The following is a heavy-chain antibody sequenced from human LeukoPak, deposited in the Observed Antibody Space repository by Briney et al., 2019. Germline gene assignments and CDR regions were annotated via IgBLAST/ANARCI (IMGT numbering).Heavy chain of an antibody. D-gene: IGHD6-6*01. J-gene: IGHJ4*02. Sequence: GRSLRLSCPAYGFTFSDYYMSWIRQAPGKGLEWVSYISFGVSTISYADSVKGRFTISRDNAKNSLYLQMNSLRAEDTAMYYCAKDGRSSSSGFDYWGQGTLVTVSS. CDR2: ISFGVSTI. CDR3: AKDGRSSSSGFDY. CDR1: GFTFSDYY. V-gene: IGHV3-11*04.